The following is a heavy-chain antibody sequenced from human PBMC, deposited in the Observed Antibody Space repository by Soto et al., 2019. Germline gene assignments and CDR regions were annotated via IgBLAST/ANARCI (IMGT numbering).Heavy chain of an antibody. CDR3: ARDASGPFDY. CDR2: IHSDGST. V-gene: IGHV3-53*01. D-gene: IGHD6-19*01. CDR1: GFTVSDS. Sequence: GGALRLACSVAGFTVSDSMSWVRQAPGKGLECVSFIHSDGSTHYTDSVRGRFTISRDNSKNTLYLQMDRLRVDDTAVYFCARDASGPFDYWGQGTLVTVSS. J-gene: IGHJ4*02.